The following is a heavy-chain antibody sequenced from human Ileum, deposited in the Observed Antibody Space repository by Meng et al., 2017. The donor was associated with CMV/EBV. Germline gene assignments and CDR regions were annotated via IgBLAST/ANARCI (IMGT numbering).Heavy chain of an antibody. CDR2: IHSSGMT. Sequence: VPRPAPGPALAKPSQHLSLTGTVSRDSITSGSHYWSWIRHPAGNGLQRIGRIHSSGMTNYNPSLKSRVTISVDTSKNQFSLNLSSMSAARLAVYYCATRRRDGGSVEGYFDLWGRGTLVTVSS. D-gene: IGHD1-14*01. V-gene: IGHV4-61*02. J-gene: IGHJ2*01. CDR3: ATRRRDGGSVEGYFDL. CDR1: RDSITSGSHY.